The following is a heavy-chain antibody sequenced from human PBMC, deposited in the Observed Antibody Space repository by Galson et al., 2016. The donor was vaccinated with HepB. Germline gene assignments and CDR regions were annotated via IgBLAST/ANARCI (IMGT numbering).Heavy chain of an antibody. V-gene: IGHV3-21*06. Sequence: SLRLSCAASGSTLSDYSINWVRQAPGKGLEWVSSISSTSRYMFYADAVKGRFAISRDNAKNSVFLQMSSLRAEDTAVYFCATNGPLIRAGELLESLHYWGQGTVVTVSS. CDR2: ISSTSRYM. CDR1: GSTLSDYS. J-gene: IGHJ4*02. CDR3: ATNGPLIRAGELLESLHY. D-gene: IGHD3-10*01.